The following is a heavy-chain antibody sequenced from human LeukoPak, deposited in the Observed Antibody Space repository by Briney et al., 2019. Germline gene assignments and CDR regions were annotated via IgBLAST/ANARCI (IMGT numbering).Heavy chain of an antibody. V-gene: IGHV4-4*07. CDR2: IYTSGST. D-gene: IGHD2-2*01. CDR3: VSSTVVPYYFDY. Sequence: SETLSLTCTVSGGSISSYYWSWIRQPAGKGLEWIGRIYTSGSTNYNPSLKSRVTISVDKSKNQFSLKLSSVTAADTAVYYCVSSTVVPYYFDYWGQGTLVTVSS. CDR1: GGSISSYY. J-gene: IGHJ4*02.